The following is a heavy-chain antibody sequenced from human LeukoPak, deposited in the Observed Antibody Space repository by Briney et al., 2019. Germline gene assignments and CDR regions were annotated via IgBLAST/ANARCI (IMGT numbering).Heavy chain of an antibody. CDR2: IYSGGST. Sequence: GGSLRLSCAASGFTVGTNYMSWVRQAPGKGLEWVSIIYSGGSTYYADSVKGRFTISRDNAKNSLYLQMNSLRAEDTAVYYCARRVAGTQVWYFDYWGQGTLVTVSS. CDR3: ARRVAGTQVWYFDY. V-gene: IGHV3-53*01. J-gene: IGHJ4*02. D-gene: IGHD6-19*01. CDR1: GFTVGTNY.